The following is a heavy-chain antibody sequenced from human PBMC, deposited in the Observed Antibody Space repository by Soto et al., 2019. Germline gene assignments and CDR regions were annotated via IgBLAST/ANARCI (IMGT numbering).Heavy chain of an antibody. CDR1: GGFLSESY. CDR2: INHVGGT. V-gene: IGHV4-34*01. CDR3: VRIRYQLPSSVLWPDP. Sequence: KASETLSLTCAVYGGFLSESYWTWIRQPPGKGLEWIGEINHVGGTNYNPSLKSRVTMSVDTSQNQFSLRLISVTAADTAMYFCVRIRYQLPSSVLWPDPWGQGTPVTVSS. D-gene: IGHD3-16*01. J-gene: IGHJ5*02.